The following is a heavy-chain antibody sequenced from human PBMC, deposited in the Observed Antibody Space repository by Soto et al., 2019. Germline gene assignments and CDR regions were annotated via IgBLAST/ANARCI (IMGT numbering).Heavy chain of an antibody. CDR1: GYTFTGYY. CDR3: ARPRFGWYLGGNYGMDV. D-gene: IGHD6-19*01. Sequence: ASVKVSCKASGYTFTGYYMHWVRQAPGQGLEWMGWINPNSGGTNYAQKFQGRVTMTRDTSISTAYMGLSRLRSDDTAVYYCARPRFGWYLGGNYGMDVWGQGTTVTVSS. V-gene: IGHV1-2*02. J-gene: IGHJ6*02. CDR2: INPNSGGT.